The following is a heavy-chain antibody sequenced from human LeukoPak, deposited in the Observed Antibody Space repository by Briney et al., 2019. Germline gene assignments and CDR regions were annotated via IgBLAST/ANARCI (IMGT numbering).Heavy chain of an antibody. Sequence: SETLSLTCTVSGGSISSNSYYWGWIRQPPGKGLEWVGSIYHSGSTYYNPSLKSRVTISVDTSKNQFSLKLSSVTAADTAVYYCARVKGMTTRWFDPWGQGTLVTVSS. CDR2: IYHSGST. CDR3: ARVKGMTTRWFDP. J-gene: IGHJ5*02. CDR1: GGSISSNSYY. D-gene: IGHD4-17*01. V-gene: IGHV4-39*07.